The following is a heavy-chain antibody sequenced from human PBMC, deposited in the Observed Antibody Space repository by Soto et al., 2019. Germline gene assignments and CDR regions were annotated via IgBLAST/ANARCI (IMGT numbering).Heavy chain of an antibody. J-gene: IGHJ6*02. D-gene: IGHD2-15*01. CDR3: ARDQVVTVGGMDV. Sequence: QVQLQESGPGLVKPSQTLSLTCTVSGGSISSGDYYWRWIRQPPGKGLEWIGYIYYRGSTYYNPFLNSRVSISVDPSKNQFSRKLSSVTAADTAVYYCARDQVVTVGGMDVWGQGTTVTVSS. V-gene: IGHV4-30-4*01. CDR1: GGSISSGDYY. CDR2: IYYRGST.